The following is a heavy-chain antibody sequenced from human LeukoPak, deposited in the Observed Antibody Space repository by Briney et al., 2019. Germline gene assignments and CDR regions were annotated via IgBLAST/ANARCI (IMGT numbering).Heavy chain of an antibody. D-gene: IGHD3-22*01. CDR3: ARQDHGGSSGYYPPGVY. CDR1: GGSISSYY. CDR2: IYSSGST. J-gene: IGHJ4*02. Sequence: PSETLSLTCTVSGGSISSYYWNWIRQPAGKGLEWIGRIYSSGSTDYNPSLKSRVTMSVDTSKNQFSLKLNSVTAADTAVYYCARQDHGGSSGYYPPGVYWGQGTLVTVSS. V-gene: IGHV4-4*07.